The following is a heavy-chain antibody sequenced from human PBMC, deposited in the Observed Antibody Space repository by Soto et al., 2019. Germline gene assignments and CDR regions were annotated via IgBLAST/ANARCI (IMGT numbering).Heavy chain of an antibody. V-gene: IGHV4-30-2*01. CDR2: INHLETT. CDR3: ARGGGSDSFDN. Sequence: QLQLHESGSGLVKPSQTLSLTCTVSGASITYGGYSWSWIRQTPGKGLEWIGYINHLETTFYNPSFESRLTLSIDRAKNQFSLNLNSMSAADRGVYFCARGGGSDSFDNWGQGILVNVSS. D-gene: IGHD1-26*01. J-gene: IGHJ4*02. CDR1: GASITYGGYS.